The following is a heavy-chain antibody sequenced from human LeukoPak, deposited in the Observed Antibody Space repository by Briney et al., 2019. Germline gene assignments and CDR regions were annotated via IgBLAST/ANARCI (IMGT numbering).Heavy chain of an antibody. CDR3: VRAQWLGYFDY. CDR1: GFTVSSNY. Sequence: GGSLRLSCAASGFTVSSNYMSWVRQAPGKGLEWVSVIYSGGSTYYADSVKGRFTISRDNSKNTLYLQMNSLRAEDTAVYYCVRAQWLGYFDYWGQGTLVTVSS. CDR2: IYSGGST. D-gene: IGHD6-19*01. V-gene: IGHV3-53*01. J-gene: IGHJ4*02.